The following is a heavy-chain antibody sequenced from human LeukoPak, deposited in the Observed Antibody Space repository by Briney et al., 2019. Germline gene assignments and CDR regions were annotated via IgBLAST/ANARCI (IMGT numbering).Heavy chain of an antibody. CDR1: GDSISSSHW. CDR2: INHSGST. V-gene: IGHV4-4*02. D-gene: IGHD4-23*01. J-gene: IGHJ4*02. CDR3: ARRRMTTVVDFDY. Sequence: PSETLSLICAVSGDSISSSHWWSWVRQSPGKGLEWIGEINHSGSTNYNPSLKSRVTISVDTSKNQFSLKLSSVTAADTAVYYCARRRMTTVVDFDYWGQGTLVTVSS.